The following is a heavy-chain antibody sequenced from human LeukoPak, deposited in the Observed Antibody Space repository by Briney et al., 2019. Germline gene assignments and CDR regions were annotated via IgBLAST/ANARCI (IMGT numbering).Heavy chain of an antibody. J-gene: IGHJ5*02. CDR3: ARAHLLAAAGYNWFDP. V-gene: IGHV1-2*02. Sequence: ASVKVSCMASGYTFTAFYMHWVRPAPGQGLEWMGWINSNSGATKYAQKFQGRVTMTREPSISTAYMELSRLRSDDTAVYYCARAHLLAAAGYNWFDPWGQGTLVTVSS. CDR2: INSNSGAT. CDR1: GYTFTAFY. D-gene: IGHD6-13*01.